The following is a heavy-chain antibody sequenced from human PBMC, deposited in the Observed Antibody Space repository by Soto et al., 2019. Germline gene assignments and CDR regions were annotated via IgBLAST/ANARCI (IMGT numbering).Heavy chain of an antibody. V-gene: IGHV3-13*05. Sequence: EVQLVESGGGLVQPGGSLRLSCEASGFTFRNYDMHWVRHGTGKGLEWVSGISAAGDPDYADSVEGRFTISRENAQNSFVLQMNSLRVGDKAVYYCARTDRDFYGLDVWGQGTKVIVSS. CDR1: GFTFRNYD. CDR3: ARTDRDFYGLDV. CDR2: ISAAGDP. J-gene: IGHJ6*02.